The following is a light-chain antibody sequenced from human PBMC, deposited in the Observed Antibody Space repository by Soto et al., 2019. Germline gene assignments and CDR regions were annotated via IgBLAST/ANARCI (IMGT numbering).Light chain of an antibody. CDR3: QTWGTGNWV. CDR2: VNSDDSH. Sequence: QLVLTQSPSASASLGASVKLTCTLSSGHNNYAIAWHQQQPEKGPRYLMKVNSDDSHTKGDGIPDRFSGSSFGAERYLTIFSLQSEDEADYYCQTWGTGNWVFGGGTQLTVL. J-gene: IGLJ3*02. CDR1: SGHNNYA. V-gene: IGLV4-69*01.